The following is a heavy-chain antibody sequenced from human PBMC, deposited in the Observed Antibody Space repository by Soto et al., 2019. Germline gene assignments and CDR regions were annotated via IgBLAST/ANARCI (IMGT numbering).Heavy chain of an antibody. D-gene: IGHD5-18*01. CDR3: ATQGLPDYYYCGMGV. J-gene: IGHJ6*04. V-gene: IGHV1-69*05. CDR2: IIPIFGTA. Sequence: QVQLVQSGAEVKKPGSSVKVSCKASGGTFSSYAISWVRQAPGQGLEWMGGIIPIFGTANYAQKFQGRVTXTXXXSXXTAYMELSSLRSADTAVYYCATQGLPDYYYCGMGVWGKGATVTVSS. CDR1: GGTFSSYA.